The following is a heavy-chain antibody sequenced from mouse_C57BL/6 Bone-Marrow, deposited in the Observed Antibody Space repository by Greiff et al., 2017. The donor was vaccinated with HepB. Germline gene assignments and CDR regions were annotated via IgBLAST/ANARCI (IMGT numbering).Heavy chain of an antibody. CDR3: AIDHDYEGDY. V-gene: IGHV5-4*01. J-gene: IGHJ2*01. CDR1: GFTFSSYA. Sequence: EVQLVESGGGLVKPGGSLKLSCAASGFTFSSYAMSWVRQTPEKRLEWVATISDGGSYTYYPDNVKGRFTISRDNAKNNLYLQMSHLKSEDTAMYYCAIDHDYEGDYWGQGTTLTVSS. D-gene: IGHD2-4*01. CDR2: ISDGGSYT.